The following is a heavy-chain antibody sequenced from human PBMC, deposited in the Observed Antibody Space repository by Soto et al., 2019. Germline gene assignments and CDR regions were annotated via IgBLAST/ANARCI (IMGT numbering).Heavy chain of an antibody. D-gene: IGHD2-15*01. CDR3: AKEVPDCSGGSCYSIFSSFDI. CDR2: ISGSGGST. V-gene: IGHV3-23*01. J-gene: IGHJ3*02. CDR1: GFTFSSYA. Sequence: EVQLLESGGGLVQPGGSLRLSCAASGFTFSSYAMSWVRQAPGKGLEWDSAISGSGGSTYYADSVKCRFTISRDNSKNRLNLQCKRMRAEDTAVYYCAKEVPDCSGGSCYSIFSSFDIWGHGTMVTGSS.